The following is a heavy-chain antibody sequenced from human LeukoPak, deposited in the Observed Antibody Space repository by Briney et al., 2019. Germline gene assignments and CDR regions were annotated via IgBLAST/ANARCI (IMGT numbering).Heavy chain of an antibody. CDR1: GGSFSGYY. J-gene: IGHJ4*02. CDR3: ARDLLFGVAHLDY. Sequence: SGTLSLTCAVYGGSFSGYYWSWIRQPPGKGLEWIGEINHSGSTNYNPSLKSRVTISVDTSKNQFSLKLSSVTAADTAVYYCARDLLFGVAHLDYWGQGTLVTVSS. V-gene: IGHV4-34*01. CDR2: INHSGST. D-gene: IGHD3-3*01.